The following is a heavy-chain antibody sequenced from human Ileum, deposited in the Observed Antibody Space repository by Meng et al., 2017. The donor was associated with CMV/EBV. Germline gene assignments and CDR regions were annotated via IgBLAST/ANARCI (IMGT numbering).Heavy chain of an antibody. CDR1: GGTFSNYA. D-gene: IGHD3-3*01. J-gene: IGHJ5*02. V-gene: IGHV1-69*10. Sequence: SGGTFSNYAVSWVRQDPGQGLEWMGGIIPILEITNYAQKFQGRVSITAVQSTSTAYMELSSLTSDDTAVYYCARGGFWLGYYSWFDPWGQGTLVTVSS. CDR2: IIPILEIT. CDR3: ARGGFWLGYYSWFDP.